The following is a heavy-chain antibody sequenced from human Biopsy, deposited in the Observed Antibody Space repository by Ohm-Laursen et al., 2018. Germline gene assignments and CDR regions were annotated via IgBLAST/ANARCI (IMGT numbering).Heavy chain of an antibody. CDR2: IHNSGST. CDR1: GDSLSSYF. D-gene: IGHD3-22*01. V-gene: IGHV4-59*01. Sequence: GTLSLTCTVSGDSLSSYFWSWIRQPPGKGLEWIGFIHNSGSTDHNSSLKSRVTVSMDVSNNDFSLKLTSVTAADTAVYYCARALGGYDLSAYYIDSWGQGTLVTVSS. J-gene: IGHJ4*02. CDR3: ARALGGYDLSAYYIDS.